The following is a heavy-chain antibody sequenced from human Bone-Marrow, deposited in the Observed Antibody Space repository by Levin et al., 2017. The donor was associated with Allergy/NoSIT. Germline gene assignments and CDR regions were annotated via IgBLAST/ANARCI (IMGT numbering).Heavy chain of an antibody. CDR2: IKSKTDGGTT. D-gene: IGHD4-17*01. Sequence: GGSLRLSCAASGFTFSNAWMSWVRQAPGKGLEWVGRIKSKTDGGTTDYAAPVKGRFTISRDDSKNTLYLQMNSLKTEDTAVYYCTTLFDYGDLITFDYWGQGTLVTVSS. J-gene: IGHJ4*02. V-gene: IGHV3-15*01. CDR3: TTLFDYGDLITFDY. CDR1: GFTFSNAW.